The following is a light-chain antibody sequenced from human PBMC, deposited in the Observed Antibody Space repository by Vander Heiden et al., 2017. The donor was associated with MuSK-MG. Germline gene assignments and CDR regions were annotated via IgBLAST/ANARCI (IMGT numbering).Light chain of an antibody. CDR1: QAIGSW. Sequence: DIQMTQSPASVSASVGDRVIITCRASQAIGSWLAWYQQKPGEAPRLLIYAASNLETGVPLRFRGGASGTVYTLTISGLQPEDFGTYYCQQSKSFPITFGQGTRLEIK. CDR3: QQSKSFPIT. J-gene: IGKJ5*01. V-gene: IGKV1-12*01. CDR2: AAS.